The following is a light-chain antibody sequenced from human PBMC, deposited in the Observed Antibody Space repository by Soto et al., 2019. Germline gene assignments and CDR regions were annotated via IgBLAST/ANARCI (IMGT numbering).Light chain of an antibody. CDR3: SSYTNINTRACV. CDR2: EVT. CDR1: SSDVGGYRY. V-gene: IGLV2-8*01. Sequence: QSVLTQPPSASGSPGQSVTISCTGTSSDVGGYRYVSWYQQHPGKAPKLMIYEVTKRPSGVPDRFSGSKSGNTASLTVSGLQAEDEAEYYCSSYTNINTRACVFGTGTRSPS. J-gene: IGLJ1*01.